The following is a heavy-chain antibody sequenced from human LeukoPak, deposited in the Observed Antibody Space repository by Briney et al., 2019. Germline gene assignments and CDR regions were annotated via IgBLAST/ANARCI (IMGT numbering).Heavy chain of an antibody. CDR2: INPSGGST. V-gene: IGHV1-46*01. Sequence: ASVKVSCKASGYTFTSYYMHWVRQAPGQGLEWMGIINPSGGSTSYAQKFQGRVTMTRDTSTSTVYMELSSLRSEDTAVYYCARSRAYYDFWSGYPQDAVRPERQHQYYYYGMDVWGQGTTVTVSS. D-gene: IGHD3-3*01. CDR1: GYTFTSYY. J-gene: IGHJ6*02. CDR3: ARSRAYYDFWSGYPQDAVRPERQHQYYYYGMDV.